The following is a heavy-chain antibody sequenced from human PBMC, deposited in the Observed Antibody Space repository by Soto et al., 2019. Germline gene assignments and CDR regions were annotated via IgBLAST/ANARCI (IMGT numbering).Heavy chain of an antibody. CDR2: IIPILGIA. CDR3: ARDYYDSSGYLDY. CDR1: GGTFSSYT. Sequence: SVKVSCKASGGTFSSYTISWVRQAPGQGLEWMGRIIPILGIANYAQKFQGRVTITADKSTSTAYMELSSLRSEDTAVYYCARDYYDSSGYLDYWGQGTLVTVSS. D-gene: IGHD3-22*01. J-gene: IGHJ4*02. V-gene: IGHV1-69*04.